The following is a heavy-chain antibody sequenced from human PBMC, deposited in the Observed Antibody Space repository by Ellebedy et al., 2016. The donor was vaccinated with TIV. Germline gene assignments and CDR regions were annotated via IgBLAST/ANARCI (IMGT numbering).Heavy chain of an antibody. D-gene: IGHD3-9*01. J-gene: IGHJ5*02. CDR1: GGSISSSSYY. Sequence: MPGGSLRLSCTVSGGSISSSSYYWGWIRQPPGKGLEWIGNIYYSGSTSYNPSLNSRVSMSVDPSTNQFSLKLNSLTAADSGVYYCARQDTSSGVSTGYWRLYNWFDPWGQGTVVAVSS. CDR2: IYYSGST. V-gene: IGHV4-39*01. CDR3: ARQDTSSGVSTGYWRLYNWFDP.